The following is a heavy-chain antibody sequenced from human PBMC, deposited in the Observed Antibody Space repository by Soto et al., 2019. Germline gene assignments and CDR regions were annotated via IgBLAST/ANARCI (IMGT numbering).Heavy chain of an antibody. CDR2: IYYSGST. CDR3: ARLNDGSGWYEGTRFDY. Sequence: SETLSLTCTVSGGSISSYYWSWIRQPPGKGLEWIGYIYYSGSTNYNPSLKSRVTISVDTSKNQFSLKLSSVTAADTAVYYCARLNDGSGWYEGTRFDYWGQGTLVTVSS. V-gene: IGHV4-59*08. D-gene: IGHD6-19*01. J-gene: IGHJ4*02. CDR1: GGSISSYY.